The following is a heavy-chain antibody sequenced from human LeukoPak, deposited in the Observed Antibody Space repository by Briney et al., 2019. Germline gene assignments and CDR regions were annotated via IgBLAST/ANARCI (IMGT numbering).Heavy chain of an antibody. D-gene: IGHD5-12*01. Sequence: SETLSLTCTVSGGSISSYYWGWIRQPPGKGLEWIGSIYYSGSTYYNPSLKSRVTISVDTSKNQFSLKLSSVTAADTAVYYCARHPGYSGYPRRGYNWFDPWGQGTLVTVSS. CDR1: GGSISSYY. CDR2: IYYSGST. V-gene: IGHV4-39*01. CDR3: ARHPGYSGYPRRGYNWFDP. J-gene: IGHJ5*02.